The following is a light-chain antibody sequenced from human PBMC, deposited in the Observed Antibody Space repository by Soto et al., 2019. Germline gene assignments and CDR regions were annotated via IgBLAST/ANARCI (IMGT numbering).Light chain of an antibody. CDR2: DVN. J-gene: IGLJ3*02. CDR1: SSDVGDYNY. CDR3: CSYAGSYTLWV. V-gene: IGLV2-11*01. Sequence: QSALTQPRSVSGSPGQSVTISCTGTSSDVGDYNYVSWYQQHPGKAPKLMIYDVNKRRSGVPDRFSGSKSGNTASLTISGLQAEDEADYYCCSYAGSYTLWVFGGGTKVTVL.